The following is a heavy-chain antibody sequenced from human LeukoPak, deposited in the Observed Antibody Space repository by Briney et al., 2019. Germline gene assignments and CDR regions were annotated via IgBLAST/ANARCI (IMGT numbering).Heavy chain of an antibody. CDR3: ASTTLRPFDY. CDR2: INHSGST. CDR1: GGSISSYY. J-gene: IGHJ4*02. V-gene: IGHV4-34*01. D-gene: IGHD1-14*01. Sequence: SETLSLTCTVSGGSISSYYWSWIRQPPGKGLEWIGEINHSGSTNYNPSLKSRVTISVDTSKNQFSLKLSSVTAADTAVYYCASTTLRPFDYWGQGTLVTVSS.